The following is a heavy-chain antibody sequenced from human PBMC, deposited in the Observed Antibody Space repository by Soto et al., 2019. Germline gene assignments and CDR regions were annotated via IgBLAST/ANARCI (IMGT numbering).Heavy chain of an antibody. CDR2: IIPIFGTA. V-gene: IGHV1-69*13. J-gene: IGHJ3*02. CDR3: ARDRGYSYGYEAFDI. CDR1: GGTFSSYA. D-gene: IGHD5-18*01. Sequence: ASVKVSCKASGGTFSSYAISWVRQAPGQGLEWMGGIIPIFGTANYAQKFQGRVTITADESTSTAYMELSSLRSEDTAVYYCARDRGYSYGYEAFDIWGQGXXVTVSS.